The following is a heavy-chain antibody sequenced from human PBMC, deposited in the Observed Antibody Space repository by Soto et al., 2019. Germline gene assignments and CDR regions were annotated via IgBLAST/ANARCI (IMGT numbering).Heavy chain of an antibody. J-gene: IGHJ5*02. CDR3: ARNFGYDSSGYYYDWFDP. Sequence: SETLSLTCAVSGGSISSSNWCSWVRQPPGKGLEWIGEIYHSGSTNYNPSLKSRVTISVDKSKNQFSLKLSSVTAADTAVYYCARNFGYDSSGYYYDWFDPWGQGTLVTVSS. V-gene: IGHV4-4*02. D-gene: IGHD3-22*01. CDR2: IYHSGST. CDR1: GGSISSSNW.